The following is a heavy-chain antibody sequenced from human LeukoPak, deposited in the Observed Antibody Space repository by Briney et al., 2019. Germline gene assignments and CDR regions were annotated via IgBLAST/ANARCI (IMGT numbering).Heavy chain of an antibody. CDR2: INHSGST. CDR1: GGSFSGYY. Sequence: SETLSLTCAVYGGSFSGYYWSWIRQPPGKGLEWIGEINHSGSTNYNPSLKSRVTISIDTSMNQFSLKLSSVTAADTAVYYCARLRPLDYWGQGTLVTVSS. V-gene: IGHV4-34*01. CDR3: ARLRPLDY. J-gene: IGHJ4*02.